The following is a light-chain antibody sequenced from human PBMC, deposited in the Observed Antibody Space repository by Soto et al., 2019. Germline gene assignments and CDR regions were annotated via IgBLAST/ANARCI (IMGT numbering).Light chain of an antibody. CDR3: QHYSNWPPT. CDR1: ESVHSN. CDR2: YAS. Sequence: EMVMTQSPATLSVSPGERVTLSCRASESVHSNLACYQQKPGQGPSLLIYYASTRVTGGPARFSGSGSGTEFTLTISSLQPEDFGVYYCQHYSNWPPTFGPGTKVEIK. J-gene: IGKJ1*01. V-gene: IGKV3-15*01.